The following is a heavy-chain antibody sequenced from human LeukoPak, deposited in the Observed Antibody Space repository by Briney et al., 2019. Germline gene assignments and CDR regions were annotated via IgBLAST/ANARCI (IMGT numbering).Heavy chain of an antibody. CDR1: GFTFSSYA. D-gene: IGHD3-22*01. Sequence: GGSLRLSCAASGFTFSSYAMSWARQAPGKGLEWVSAISGSGGSTYYADSVKGRFTISRDNSKNTLYLQMNSLRAEDTAVYYCAKDLGWLLQTLDYWGQGTLVTVSS. V-gene: IGHV3-23*01. CDR3: AKDLGWLLQTLDY. J-gene: IGHJ4*02. CDR2: ISGSGGST.